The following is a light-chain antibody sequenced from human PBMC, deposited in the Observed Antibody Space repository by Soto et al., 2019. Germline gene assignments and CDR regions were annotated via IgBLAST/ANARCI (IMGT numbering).Light chain of an antibody. CDR2: WAS. Sequence: DIVMTQSPDSLAVSLGERATINCKSSQSVLYSSNNKNYLAWYQQKPGQPPKLLIYWASTRESGVPDRFSGSGSGTDYTLTISSLQAEEVAVYYCQQYYSTSYTFGPGTKLEIK. V-gene: IGKV4-1*01. CDR3: QQYYSTSYT. J-gene: IGKJ2*01. CDR1: QSVLYSSNNKNY.